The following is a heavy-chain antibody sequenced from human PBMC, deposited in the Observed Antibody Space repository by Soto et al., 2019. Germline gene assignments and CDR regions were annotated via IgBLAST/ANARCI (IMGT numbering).Heavy chain of an antibody. J-gene: IGHJ5*02. V-gene: IGHV4-59*01. Sequence: VQLQESVPGLAKPSETLSLTCTVSGGSISSFYWSWIRQPPGKGLEWIGNVFYSGSTIYNPSLKSRVSISVDTSKNLFSLNLSSVTAADTAGYYCPKEICDPNVCYGRWLDPWGQGTLVTVSS. CDR3: PKEICDPNVCYGRWLDP. D-gene: IGHD2-15*01. CDR2: VFYSGST. CDR1: GGSISSFY.